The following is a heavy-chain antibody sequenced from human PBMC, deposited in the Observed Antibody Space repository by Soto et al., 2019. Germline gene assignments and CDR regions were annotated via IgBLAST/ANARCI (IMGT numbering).Heavy chain of an antibody. D-gene: IGHD5-18*01. J-gene: IGHJ6*02. CDR2: IKSKTDGGTT. V-gene: IGHV3-15*01. CDR1: GFTFSNAW. Sequence: GGSLRLSCAASGFTFSNAWMSWVRQAPGKGLEWVGRIKSKTDGGTTDYAAPVKGRFTISRDDSKNTLYLQMNSLKTEDTAVYYCTTAPYSYGPVMDVWGQGTTVTVSS. CDR3: TTAPYSYGPVMDV.